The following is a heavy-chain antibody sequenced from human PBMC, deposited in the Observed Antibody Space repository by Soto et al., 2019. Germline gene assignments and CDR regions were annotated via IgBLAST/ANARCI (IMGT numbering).Heavy chain of an antibody. V-gene: IGHV1-2*02. Sequence: ASVKVSCKASGYTFTGYYIHWVPQSPGQGLEWRGWLNPNSGVTNFAQEFHGRVTMTGDTSVSTAYMDLTRLTSDDTAVYFCATLRFSGIYLESWGQGTMVTVSS. J-gene: IGHJ4*02. CDR2: LNPNSGVT. CDR3: ATLRFSGIYLES. CDR1: GYTFTGYY. D-gene: IGHD3-3*01.